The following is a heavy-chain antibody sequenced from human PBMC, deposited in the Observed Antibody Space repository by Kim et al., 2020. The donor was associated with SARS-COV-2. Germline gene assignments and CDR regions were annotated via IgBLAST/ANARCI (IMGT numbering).Heavy chain of an antibody. CDR2: IYYSGST. D-gene: IGHD2-2*01. Sequence: SETLSLTCTVSGGSISSSSYYWGWIRQPPGKGLEWIGSIYYSGSTYYNPSLKSRVTISVDTSKNQFSLKLSSVTAADTAVYYCTVVVPAAMNFDYWAREPWSPSPQ. J-gene: IGHJ4*02. CDR1: GGSISSSSYY. CDR3: TVVVPAAMNFDY. V-gene: IGHV4-39*01.